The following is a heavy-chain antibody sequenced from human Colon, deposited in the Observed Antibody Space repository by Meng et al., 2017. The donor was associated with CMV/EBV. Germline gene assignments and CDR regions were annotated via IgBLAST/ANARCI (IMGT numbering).Heavy chain of an antibody. J-gene: IGHJ4*02. CDR1: GFSFSTSKPG. V-gene: IGHV2-5*02. CDR2: IYWDDDT. CDR3: VHRSYSGQDDD. D-gene: IGHD5-12*01. Sequence: QITLKESGPTLVKPTXTLTLTCTFSGFSFSTSKPGVGWIRLPPGKALEWLALIYWDDDTRYNPSLKTRLTITKDTSKNQVILTMTKMDPADTATYFCVHRSYSGQDDDWGQGALVTVSS.